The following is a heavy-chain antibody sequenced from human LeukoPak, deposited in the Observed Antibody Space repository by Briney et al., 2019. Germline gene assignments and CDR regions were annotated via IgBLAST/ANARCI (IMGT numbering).Heavy chain of an antibody. CDR1: GGSISSSSYY. CDR2: IYYSGST. Sequence: SETLSLTCTVSGGSISSSSYYWGWIRQPPGKGLEWIGSIYYSGSTYYNPSLKSRVTISVDTSKNQFSLKLSSVTAADTAVYYCASLTTVTYDFDYWGQGTLVTVSS. V-gene: IGHV4-39*01. CDR3: ASLTTVTYDFDY. J-gene: IGHJ4*02. D-gene: IGHD4-17*01.